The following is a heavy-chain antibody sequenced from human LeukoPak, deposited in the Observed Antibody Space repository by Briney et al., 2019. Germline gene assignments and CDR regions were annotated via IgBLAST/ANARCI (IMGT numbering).Heavy chain of an antibody. J-gene: IGHJ4*02. D-gene: IGHD3-10*01. CDR3: AREVVRGVVDY. V-gene: IGHV4-59*11. Sequence: SETLSLTCTVSGGSISSHYWSWIRQPPGKGLEWVGYIFYSGSTNYNPSLKSRVTISVDPSRNQFSLKLSSVTAADTAVYYCAREVVRGVVDYWGQGTLVTVSS. CDR2: IFYSGST. CDR1: GGSISSHY.